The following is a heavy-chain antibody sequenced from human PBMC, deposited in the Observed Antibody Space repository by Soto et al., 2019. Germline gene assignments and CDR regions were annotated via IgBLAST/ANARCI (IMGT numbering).Heavy chain of an antibody. CDR2: IYYSGST. CDR3: ASGGGYYDILTGLDY. D-gene: IGHD3-9*01. CDR1: GGSVSSGSYY. Sequence: NPSETLSLTCTVSGGSVSSGSYYWSWIRQPPGKGLEWIGYIYYSGSTNYNPSLKSRVTISVDTSKNQFSLKLSSVTAADTAVYYCASGGGYYDILTGLDYWGQGTLVTVSS. V-gene: IGHV4-61*01. J-gene: IGHJ4*02.